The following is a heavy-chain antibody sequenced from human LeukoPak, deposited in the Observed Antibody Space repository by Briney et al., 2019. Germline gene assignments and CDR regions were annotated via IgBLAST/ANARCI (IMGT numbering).Heavy chain of an antibody. CDR3: ARLRVRGYGYGPWEGPTWLDY. CDR2: IYYSGSS. CDR1: GGSISSSPYY. J-gene: IGHJ4*02. D-gene: IGHD5-18*01. Sequence: SETLSLTCTVSGGSISSSPYYWGWIRQSPGKGLEWIGNIYYSGSSYYNPSLKSRVTISVDTSKNQFSLKLSSVTAADTAMYYCARLRVRGYGYGPWEGPTWLDYWGQGTLVTVSS. V-gene: IGHV4-39*07.